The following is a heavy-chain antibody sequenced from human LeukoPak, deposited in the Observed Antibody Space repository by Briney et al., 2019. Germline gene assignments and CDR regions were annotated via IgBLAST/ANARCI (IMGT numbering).Heavy chain of an antibody. CDR2: INHSGST. CDR1: GGSFSGYY. CDR3: ARFRDAFDI. Sequence: PSETLSLTCAVYGGSFSGYYWSWIRQPPGKGLEWIGEINHSGSTNYNPSLKSRVTISVDTSKNQFSLKLSSVTAADTAVYYCARFRDAFDIWGQGTMVTVCS. V-gene: IGHV4-34*01. J-gene: IGHJ3*02.